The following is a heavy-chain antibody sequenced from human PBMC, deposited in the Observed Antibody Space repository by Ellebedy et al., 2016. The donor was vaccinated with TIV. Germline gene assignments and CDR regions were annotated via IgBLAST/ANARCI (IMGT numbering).Heavy chain of an antibody. Sequence: GGSLRLSCAASGFTLTSHYMSWVRQAPGKGLQWVSLMDRGGTTHYADSVKGRYTISRDNSKKILYLQMNSLRTEDTAVYYCARETYNDVDLEVWGVLDIWGQGTMVTVSS. CDR2: MDRGGTT. CDR1: GFTLTSHY. CDR3: ARETYNDVDLEVWGVLDI. J-gene: IGHJ3*02. D-gene: IGHD1-1*01. V-gene: IGHV3-66*01.